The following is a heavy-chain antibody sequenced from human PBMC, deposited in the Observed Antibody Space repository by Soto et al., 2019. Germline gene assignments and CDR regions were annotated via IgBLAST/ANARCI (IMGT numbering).Heavy chain of an antibody. CDR1: GYKFTSDW. J-gene: IGHJ4*02. V-gene: IGHV5-51*03. CDR3: ATASGHYFDY. Sequence: EVQLVQSGAEVKKPGESLKISCKGSGYKFTSDWIVWVCQMPGKGLEWMGIIDPGDSDTRYSPSFQGQVTISADKSISTAYMQWSSLKASYSAMYYCATASGHYFDYWGQGTLVTVSS. CDR2: IDPGDSDT. D-gene: IGHD1-26*01.